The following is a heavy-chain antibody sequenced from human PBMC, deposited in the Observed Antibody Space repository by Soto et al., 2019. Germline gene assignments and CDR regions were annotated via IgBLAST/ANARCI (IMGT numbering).Heavy chain of an antibody. CDR2: INPNSGGT. D-gene: IGHD3-22*01. Sequence: EASVKVSCKASGYTFTGYYMHWVRQAPGQGLEWMGWINPNSGGTNYAQKFQGWVTMTRDTSISTAYMELSRLRSDDTAVYYCARGWDYYDSSGYYYYYYGMDVWGQGTTVTVSS. CDR3: ARGWDYYDSSGYYYYYYGMDV. J-gene: IGHJ6*02. CDR1: GYTFTGYY. V-gene: IGHV1-2*04.